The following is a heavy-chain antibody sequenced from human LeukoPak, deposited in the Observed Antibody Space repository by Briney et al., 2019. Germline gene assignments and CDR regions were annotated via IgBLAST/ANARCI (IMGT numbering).Heavy chain of an antibody. CDR3: ARSDCSSTTC. Sequence: ASVKVSCKASGYTFASHGFSWVRQAPGQGLEWMGWISGLNGNTKYAQKFQDRVTMTTDTSTSTAYMELRSLRSDDTAVYYCARSDCSSTTCWGQGTLVTVSS. CDR2: ISGLNGNT. D-gene: IGHD2-2*01. V-gene: IGHV1-18*01. J-gene: IGHJ4*02. CDR1: GYTFASHG.